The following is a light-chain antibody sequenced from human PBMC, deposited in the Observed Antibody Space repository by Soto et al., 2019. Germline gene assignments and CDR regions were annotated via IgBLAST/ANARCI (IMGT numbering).Light chain of an antibody. V-gene: IGKV3D-20*02. J-gene: IGKJ5*01. CDR1: QSVSSNF. CDR2: DAS. Sequence: IVLTQSPGTLSLSPGERATLSCRASQSVSSNFLAWYQEKPGQAPRLLIYDASNRATGIPARFSGSGSGTDFTLTISSLEPEDFAVYYCQQRSNWPITFGQGTRLENK. CDR3: QQRSNWPIT.